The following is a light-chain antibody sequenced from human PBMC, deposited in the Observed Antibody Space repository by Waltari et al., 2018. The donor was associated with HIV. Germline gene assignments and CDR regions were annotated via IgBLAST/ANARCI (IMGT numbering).Light chain of an antibody. Sequence: QSALTQPPSASGSPGQSVTLSCTGTSSDVGGYYYVSWHQQHPGKAPKLMFYDVIKRPSGVPDRFSGSKSGNTASLTVSGLQPEDEADYYCSSHAGSKVVFGGGTRLTVL. J-gene: IGLJ2*01. CDR2: DVI. V-gene: IGLV2-8*01. CDR1: SSDVGGYYY. CDR3: SSHAGSKVV.